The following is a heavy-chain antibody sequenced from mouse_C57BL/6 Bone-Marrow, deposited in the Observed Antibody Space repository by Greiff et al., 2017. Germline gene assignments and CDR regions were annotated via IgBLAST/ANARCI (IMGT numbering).Heavy chain of an antibody. Sequence: EVQLVESGGGLVKPGGSLKLSCAASGFTFSDYGMHWVRQAPEQGLEWVAYISSGSSTIYYADTVKGRFTISRDNAKNTLFLQMTSLRSEDTAMYYCARITTVVGDYWGQGTTLTVSS. J-gene: IGHJ2*01. D-gene: IGHD1-1*01. CDR3: ARITTVVGDY. V-gene: IGHV5-17*01. CDR1: GFTFSDYG. CDR2: ISSGSSTI.